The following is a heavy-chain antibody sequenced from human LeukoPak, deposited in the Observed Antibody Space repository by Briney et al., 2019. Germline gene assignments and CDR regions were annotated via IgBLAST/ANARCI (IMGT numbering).Heavy chain of an antibody. J-gene: IGHJ5*02. CDR3: ASEIGELGNWFDP. Sequence: NPSETLSLTCAVYGGSFSGYYWSWIRQPPGKGLEWIGEINHSGSTNYNPSLKSRVTISVDTSKNQFSLKLSSVTAADTAVYYCASEIGELGNWFDPWGQGAPVTVSS. CDR1: GGSFSGYY. CDR2: INHSGST. V-gene: IGHV4-34*01. D-gene: IGHD1-26*01.